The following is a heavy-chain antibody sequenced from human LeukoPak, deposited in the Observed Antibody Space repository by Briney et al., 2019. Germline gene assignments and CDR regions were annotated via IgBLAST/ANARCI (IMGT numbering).Heavy chain of an antibody. Sequence: PSETLSLTCTVSGGSISSSSYYWGWIRQPPGKGLEWIGSIYYSGSTNYNPSLKSRVTISVDTSKNQFSLKLSSVTAADTAVYYCAGTMVRGVIQDVWGQGTTVTVSS. V-gene: IGHV4-39*07. J-gene: IGHJ6*02. D-gene: IGHD3-10*01. CDR1: GGSISSSSYY. CDR3: AGTMVRGVIQDV. CDR2: IYYSGST.